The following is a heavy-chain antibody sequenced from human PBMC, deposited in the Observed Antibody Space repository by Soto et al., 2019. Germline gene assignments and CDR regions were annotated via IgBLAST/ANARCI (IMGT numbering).Heavy chain of an antibody. CDR1: GGSISSGLHY. D-gene: IGHD6-19*01. J-gene: IGHJ6*02. CDR3: ARQWQLRGMDV. Sequence: SETLSLTCTVSGGSISSGLHYWAWIRQFPGKGLEWIGSIYYNGTTYDNASLKSRLAISIDTSENQFSLKLRSVTATDTAVYYCARQWQLRGMDVWGQGTTVTVS. V-gene: IGHV4-31*03. CDR2: IYYNGTT.